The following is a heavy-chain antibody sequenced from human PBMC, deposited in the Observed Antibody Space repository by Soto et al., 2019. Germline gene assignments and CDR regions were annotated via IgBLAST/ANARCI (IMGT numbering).Heavy chain of an antibody. CDR3: AAGSGTHYSVATGFDF. Sequence: QVQLQESGPGLVKPSQTLSLTCTVSGASISSGAYYWSWIRQQPGKGLEWVGYFYYTGNSYYNPSLSSRISMSIATSNNFFARGLSSVTAADTAVYYCAAGSGTHYSVATGFDFWGLGTLVTVSP. CDR2: FYYTGNS. V-gene: IGHV4-31*03. CDR1: GASISSGAYY. J-gene: IGHJ4*02. D-gene: IGHD3-10*01.